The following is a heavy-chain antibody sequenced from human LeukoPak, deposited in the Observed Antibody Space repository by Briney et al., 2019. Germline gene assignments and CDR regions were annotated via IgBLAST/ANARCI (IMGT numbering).Heavy chain of an antibody. CDR1: GGSISSSSYY. J-gene: IGHJ3*02. V-gene: IGHV4-39*01. D-gene: IGHD3-10*01. CDR3: ARRYYALNDAFDI. Sequence: SETLSLTCTVSGGSISSSSYYWGWIRQPPGKGLEWTGSIYYSGSTYYNPSLKSRVTISVDTSKNQFSLKLSSVTAADTAVYYCARRYYALNDAFDIWGQGTMVTVSS. CDR2: IYYSGST.